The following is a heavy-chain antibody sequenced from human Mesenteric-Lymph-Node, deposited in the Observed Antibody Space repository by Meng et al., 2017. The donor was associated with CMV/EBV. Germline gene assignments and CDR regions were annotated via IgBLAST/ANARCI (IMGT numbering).Heavy chain of an antibody. CDR1: GFTFSDYY. V-gene: IGHV3-7*01. D-gene: IGHD2-21*02. J-gene: IGHJ5*02. CDR3: ARALGAGDCS. CDR2: INQDGSVI. Sequence: GGSLRLSCAASGFTFSDYYMSWIRQAPGRGLEWVANINQDGSVIYYVDSVKGRFTITRDNAKNSLYLQMNSLRAEDTAVYYCARALGAGDCSWGQGTLVTVSS.